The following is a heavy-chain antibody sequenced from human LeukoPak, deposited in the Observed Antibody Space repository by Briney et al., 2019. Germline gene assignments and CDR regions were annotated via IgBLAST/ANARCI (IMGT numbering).Heavy chain of an antibody. CDR1: GFTFSNYW. CDR2: INSDGSST. V-gene: IGHV3-74*01. J-gene: IGHJ4*02. Sequence: GGSLRLSCSASGFTFSNYWMHWVRQAPGKRQVRVSRINSDGSSTSYADSVKGRFTISSDNAKNTLYLQMNSLRAEDTAVYYCARRRSGHYFDYWGLGTLVTVSS. CDR3: ARRRSGHYFDY. D-gene: IGHD6-25*01.